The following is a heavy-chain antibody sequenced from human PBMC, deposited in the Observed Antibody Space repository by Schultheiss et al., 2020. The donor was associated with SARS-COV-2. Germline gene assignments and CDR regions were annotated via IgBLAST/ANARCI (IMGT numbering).Heavy chain of an antibody. Sequence: GGSLRLSCAASGFTFSSYGMHWVRQAPGKGLEWVEVISYDGSKKYYGDSVKGRFTISRDTSKNTLYLQMNSLRPEDTAVYYCTMGFITTFEYWGQGTLVTVSS. V-gene: IGHV3-30*03. J-gene: IGHJ4*02. CDR2: ISYDGSKK. CDR3: TMGFITTFEY. CDR1: GFTFSSYG. D-gene: IGHD3-22*01.